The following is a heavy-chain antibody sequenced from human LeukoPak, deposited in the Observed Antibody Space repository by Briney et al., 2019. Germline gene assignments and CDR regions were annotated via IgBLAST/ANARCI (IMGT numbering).Heavy chain of an antibody. D-gene: IGHD3-22*01. J-gene: IGHJ4*02. CDR3: ARVVDYYDSSGGYYFDY. V-gene: IGHV1-18*01. Sequence: ASVKVSCKASGYTFTSYGISWVRQAPGQGLEWMGWISAYNGNTNYAQKLQGRVTMTTDTSTSTAYMELRRLRSDDTAVYYCARVVDYYDSSGGYYFDYWGQGTLVTVSS. CDR1: GYTFTSYG. CDR2: ISAYNGNT.